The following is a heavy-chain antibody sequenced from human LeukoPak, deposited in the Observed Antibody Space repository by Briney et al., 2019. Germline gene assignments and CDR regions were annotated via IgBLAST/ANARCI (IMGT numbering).Heavy chain of an antibody. Sequence: GESLKISCKASGYRFTTDYIGWVRQMPGKGLEWMGIIYPDDSETNYSPSFQGQVTISADKSISTAYLQWSSLKASDTAMYYCARSKWFGDPPEGRAYYYYGMDVWGQGTTVTVSS. V-gene: IGHV5-51*01. CDR3: ARSKWFGDPPEGRAYYYYGMDV. CDR1: GYRFTTDY. D-gene: IGHD3-10*01. CDR2: IYPDDSET. J-gene: IGHJ6*02.